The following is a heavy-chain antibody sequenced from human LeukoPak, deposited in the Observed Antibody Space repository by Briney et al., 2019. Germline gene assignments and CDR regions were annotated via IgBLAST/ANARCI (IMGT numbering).Heavy chain of an antibody. Sequence: SQTLSLTCAISGDSVSTNSAAWNWIRQSPSRGLEWLGRTYYRSKWYNDYAISVKSRITINPDTSKNQFSLQLNSVTPEDTAVYFCARERYSGNYWPWFDPWGQGTLVTASS. CDR3: ARERYSGNYWPWFDP. D-gene: IGHD1-26*01. J-gene: IGHJ5*02. CDR2: TYYRSKWYN. CDR1: GDSVSTNSAA. V-gene: IGHV6-1*01.